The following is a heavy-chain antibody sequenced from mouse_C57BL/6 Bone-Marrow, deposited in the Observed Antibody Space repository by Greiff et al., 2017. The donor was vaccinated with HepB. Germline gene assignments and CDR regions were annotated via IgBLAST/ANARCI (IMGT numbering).Heavy chain of an antibody. V-gene: IGHV3-1*01. Sequence: EVKLMESGPGMVKPSQSLSLTCTVTGYSITSGYDWHWIRHFPENKLEWMGYISYSGSTNYNPSLKSRISITHDTSKNHFFLKLNSVTTEDTATYYCARGGYDEGFAYWGQGTLVTVSA. CDR3: ARGGYDEGFAY. CDR2: ISYSGST. CDR1: GYSITSGYD. D-gene: IGHD2-2*01. J-gene: IGHJ3*01.